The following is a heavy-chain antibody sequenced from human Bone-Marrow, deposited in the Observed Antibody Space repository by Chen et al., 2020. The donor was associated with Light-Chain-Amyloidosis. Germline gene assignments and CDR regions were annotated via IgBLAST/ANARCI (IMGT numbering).Heavy chain of an antibody. CDR3: ARTGTSGYFYYR. Sequence: HVQLVQSGAAVRQPGASVKVSCKASAYTFTSFDINWVRQAPGQGLEWVGWMNPNNGATNYAQKFQGRVTMTRNTSISTAYLELSSLRSEDTAMYYCARTGTSGYFYYRWGQGTLVTASS. CDR2: MNPNNGAT. V-gene: IGHV1-8*01. D-gene: IGHD3-22*01. CDR1: AYTFTSFD. J-gene: IGHJ4*02.